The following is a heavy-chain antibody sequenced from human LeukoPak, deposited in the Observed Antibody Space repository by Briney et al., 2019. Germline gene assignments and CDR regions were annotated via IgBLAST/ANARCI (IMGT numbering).Heavy chain of an antibody. CDR2: IYYSGST. V-gene: IGHV4-39*01. CDR1: GGSISSSSHY. D-gene: IGHD1-26*01. J-gene: IGHJ4*02. CDR3: ARQKSGSYGLFDY. Sequence: ASQTLSLTCTVSGGSISSSSHYWGWIRQPPGKGLEWIGSIYYSGSTYYNPSLKSRVTISVDTSKNQFSLKLSSVTAADTSVYYCARQKSGSYGLFDYWGQGTLVTVSS.